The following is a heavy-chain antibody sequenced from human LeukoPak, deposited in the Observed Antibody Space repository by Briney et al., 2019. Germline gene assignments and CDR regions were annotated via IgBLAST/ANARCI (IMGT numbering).Heavy chain of an antibody. V-gene: IGHV1-2*02. J-gene: IGHJ5*02. Sequence: ASVKVSCKASGYTFTGYYMHWVRQAPGQGLEWMGWINPNSGGTNYAQKFQGRVTITADKSTSTAYMELSSLRSEDTAVYYCAKDLTRGSINWFDPWGQGTLVTVSS. D-gene: IGHD1-26*01. CDR3: AKDLTRGSINWFDP. CDR2: INPNSGGT. CDR1: GYTFTGYY.